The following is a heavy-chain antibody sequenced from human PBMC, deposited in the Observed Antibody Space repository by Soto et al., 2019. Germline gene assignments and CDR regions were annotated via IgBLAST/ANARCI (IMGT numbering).Heavy chain of an antibody. Sequence: QVQLVQSGAEVKKPGASVKVSCKSSGYTFTSYGISWVRQAPGQGLEWMGWISAYNGNTNYAQKLQGRVTITTDSSTSTAYMELRGLRSDDTAVYYCARAALVGVGDRKPFYYWGQGTLVTVSS. CDR1: GYTFTSYG. J-gene: IGHJ4*02. CDR3: ARAALVGVGDRKPFYY. CDR2: ISAYNGNT. V-gene: IGHV1-18*01. D-gene: IGHD3-10*01.